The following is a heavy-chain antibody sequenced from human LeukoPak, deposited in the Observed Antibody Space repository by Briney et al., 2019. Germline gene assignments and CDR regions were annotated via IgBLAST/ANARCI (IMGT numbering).Heavy chain of an antibody. Sequence: SVKVSCKASGGTFSSYAISWVRQAPGQGLEWMGRIIPILGIANYAQKFQGRVTITADKSTSTAYMELSRLRSDDTAVYYCARVPVVDDVNWFDPWGQGTLVTVSS. J-gene: IGHJ5*02. CDR3: ARVPVVDDVNWFDP. D-gene: IGHD5-12*01. CDR1: GGTFSSYA. CDR2: IIPILGIA. V-gene: IGHV1-69*04.